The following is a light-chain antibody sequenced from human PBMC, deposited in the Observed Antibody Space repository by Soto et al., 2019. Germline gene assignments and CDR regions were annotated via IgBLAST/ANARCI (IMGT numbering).Light chain of an antibody. V-gene: IGKV1-12*02. CDR1: QVISNS. CDR3: QQAYIFLFS. CDR2: AAF. J-gene: IGKJ4*01. Sequence: DVQMTQSPSSVSASVGDRGTLTCRASQVISNSLAWYQQKPGKAPRLLIYAAFNLQGGVPSRFTGSGSGTDFFLTISSLQPEDFATYYCQQAYIFLFSFGGGTTVDIX.